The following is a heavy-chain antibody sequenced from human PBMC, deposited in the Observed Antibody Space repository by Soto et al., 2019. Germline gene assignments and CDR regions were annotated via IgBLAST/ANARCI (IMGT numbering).Heavy chain of an antibody. D-gene: IGHD2-2*01. J-gene: IGHJ6*02. CDR1: GFSVESYY. CDR3: ERASSLTRHGLDV. V-gene: IGHV3-53*01. Sequence: PGGSLRLSCVASGFSVESYYMTWVRQAPGKGLEWVSVIYTTSLTYYADAAEGRLTISRHNYKNTLLLQMNGLIPEDTAVYYCERASSLTRHGLDVWGQGTTVTVSS. CDR2: IYTTSLT.